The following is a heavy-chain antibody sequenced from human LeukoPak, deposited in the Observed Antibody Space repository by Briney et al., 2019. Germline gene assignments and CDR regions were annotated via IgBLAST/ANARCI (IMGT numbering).Heavy chain of an antibody. J-gene: IGHJ6*02. CDR3: AKAPAPYYYDYGMDV. CDR1: GFTFSSYA. CDR2: ISDNGATR. V-gene: IGHV3-23*01. Sequence: SGGSLRLSCAASGFTFSSYAMNWVRQAPGKGLEWVSTISDNGATRYYADSVKGRFTISRDNSDNTVYLQMNSLRAEDTAVYYCAKAPAPYYYDYGMDVWGQGTAVTVSS.